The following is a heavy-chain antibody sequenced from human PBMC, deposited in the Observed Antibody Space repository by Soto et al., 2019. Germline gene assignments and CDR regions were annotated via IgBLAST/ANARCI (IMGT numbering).Heavy chain of an antibody. CDR1: GHKVTELS. CDR2: FDPKDGLP. CDR3: ATVVGLGRYYFDA. Sequence: ASVKVSCKVSGHKVTELSIYWMRQSPGTGLECMGGFDPKDGLPVYAQNFEGRVTMTEDASTDTAYLEVENLRSEDTAVYFCATVVGLGRYYFDAWAQGSLVIVSS. V-gene: IGHV1-24*01. J-gene: IGHJ5*02. D-gene: IGHD3-9*01.